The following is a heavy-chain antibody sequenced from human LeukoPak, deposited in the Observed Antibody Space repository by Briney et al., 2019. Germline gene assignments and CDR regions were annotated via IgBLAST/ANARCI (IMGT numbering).Heavy chain of an antibody. V-gene: IGHV7-4-1*02. J-gene: IGHJ4*02. D-gene: IGHD1-26*01. Sequence: ASVKVSCKASGYTFISYTMNWVRQAPGQGLEWMGWINTNTGNPTYAQDYTGRFVFSLDTSVSTTYLQISRLKAEDTAVYYCAGGPSYSGSNEYFDSWGQGTLVTVSS. CDR1: GYTFISYT. CDR2: INTNTGNP. CDR3: AGGPSYSGSNEYFDS.